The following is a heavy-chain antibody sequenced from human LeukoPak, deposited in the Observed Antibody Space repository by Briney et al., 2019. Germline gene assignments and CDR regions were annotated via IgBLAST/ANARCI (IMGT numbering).Heavy chain of an antibody. Sequence: GSLRLSCAASGFTFSSYWMSWVRQPPGKGLEWIGSIYYSGSTYYNPSLKSRVTISVDTSKNQFSLKLSSVTAADTAVYYCARVLYYDILTGYPPYYFDYWGQGTLVTVSS. CDR3: ARVLYYDILTGYPPYYFDY. CDR2: IYYSGST. CDR1: GFTFSSYW. V-gene: IGHV4-39*07. D-gene: IGHD3-9*01. J-gene: IGHJ4*02.